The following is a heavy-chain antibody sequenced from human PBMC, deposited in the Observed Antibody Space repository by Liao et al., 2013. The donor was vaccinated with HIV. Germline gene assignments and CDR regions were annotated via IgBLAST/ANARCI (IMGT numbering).Heavy chain of an antibody. CDR3: ARENTGGRVTLVRGVIMTGFFDR. CDR2: IYSSGST. D-gene: IGHD3-10*01. V-gene: IGHV4-39*07. CDR1: DGSITSDYYH. Sequence: QLQLQESGPGLVKPAETLSLTCSVSDGSITSDYYHWGWIRQPPGKGLEWIGRIYSSGSTNFNPTLESRVTMSVDTSKTQLSLRLSSMTAADTAVYYCARENTGGRVTLVRGVIMTGFFDRWGQGTLVTVSS. J-gene: IGHJ4*02.